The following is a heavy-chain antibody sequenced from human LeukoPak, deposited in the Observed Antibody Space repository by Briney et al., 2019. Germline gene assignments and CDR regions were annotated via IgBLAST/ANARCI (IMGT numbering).Heavy chain of an antibody. CDR2: ISSNGGST. V-gene: IGHV3-64*02. CDR3: ARGLRAYYYYDMDV. D-gene: IGHD3-3*01. Sequence: GSLRLSCAASGFTFSNYAMHWVRQAPGEGLEYVSAISSNGGSTYYADSVKGRFTISRDNSKNTLFLQMGSLRVEDMAVYYCARGLRAYYYYDMDVWGQGTTVTVSS. CDR1: GFTFSNYA. J-gene: IGHJ6*02.